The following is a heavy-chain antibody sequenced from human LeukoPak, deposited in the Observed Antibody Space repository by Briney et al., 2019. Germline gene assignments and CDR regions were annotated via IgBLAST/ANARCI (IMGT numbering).Heavy chain of an antibody. CDR2: ISGGSTST. CDR3: ARAGLSSGFYV. Sequence: PGGSPRLSCAASGFTLSNYAMSWVRQTPGKGLEWVSTISGGSTSTYYADSVKGRFTISRDDSRNTLYLQMNSLRAEDTALYYCARAGLSSGFYVWGQGTLVTVSS. D-gene: IGHD6-19*01. V-gene: IGHV3-23*01. CDR1: GFTLSNYA. J-gene: IGHJ4*02.